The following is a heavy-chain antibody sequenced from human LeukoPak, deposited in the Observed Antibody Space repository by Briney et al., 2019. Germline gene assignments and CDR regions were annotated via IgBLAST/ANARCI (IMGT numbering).Heavy chain of an antibody. Sequence: PSETLSLTCTDSGGSLSSYYWSWIRQPAGKGLEWIGRIYTSGSTNYNPSLKSRVTMSVDTSKNQFSLKLRSVTAADTAVYYCARGAAMDTPFDYWGQGTLVTVSS. V-gene: IGHV4-4*07. CDR1: GGSLSSYY. CDR2: IYTSGST. D-gene: IGHD5-18*01. CDR3: ARGAAMDTPFDY. J-gene: IGHJ4*02.